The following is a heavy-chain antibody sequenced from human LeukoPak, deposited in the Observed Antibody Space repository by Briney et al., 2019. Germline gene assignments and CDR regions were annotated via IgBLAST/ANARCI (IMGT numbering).Heavy chain of an antibody. J-gene: IGHJ3*02. CDR1: GFTFSSYA. Sequence: GESLRLSCAASGFTFSSYAMSWVRQAPGKGLEWVSAISGSGGSTYYADSVKGRFTISRDNSKNTLYLQMNSLRAEDTAVYYCAKDRDSSGWYDAFDIWGQGTMVTVSS. CDR3: AKDRDSSGWYDAFDI. CDR2: ISGSGGST. V-gene: IGHV3-23*01. D-gene: IGHD6-19*01.